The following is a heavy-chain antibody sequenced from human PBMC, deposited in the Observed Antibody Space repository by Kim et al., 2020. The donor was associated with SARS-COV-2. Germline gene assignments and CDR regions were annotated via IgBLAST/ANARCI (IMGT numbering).Heavy chain of an antibody. J-gene: IGHJ3*02. D-gene: IGHD3-22*01. V-gene: IGHV3-30*01. Sequence: RFTISRDNSKNTLYLQMNSLRAEDTAVYYCARDRTYYYDSSGYWGDAFDIWGQGTMVTVSS. CDR3: ARDRTYYYDSSGYWGDAFDI.